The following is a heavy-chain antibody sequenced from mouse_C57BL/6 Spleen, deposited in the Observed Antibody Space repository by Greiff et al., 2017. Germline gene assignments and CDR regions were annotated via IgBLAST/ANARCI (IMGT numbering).Heavy chain of an antibody. CDR3: ARDWFDD. J-gene: IGHJ2*01. Sequence: EVKVVESGGGLVKPGGSLKLSCAASGFTFSSYAMSWVRQTPEKRLEWVATISDGGSYTYYPDNVKGRFTISRDNAKNNLYLQMSHLKSEDTAMYYCARDWFDDWGQGTTLTVSS. CDR1: GFTFSSYA. CDR2: ISDGGSYT. V-gene: IGHV5-4*01.